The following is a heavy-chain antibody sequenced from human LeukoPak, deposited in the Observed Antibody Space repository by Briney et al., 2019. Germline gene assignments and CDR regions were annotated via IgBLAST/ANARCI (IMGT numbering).Heavy chain of an antibody. CDR1: GFTFNSYA. Sequence: GGSLRLSCAASGFTFNSYAMSWVRQAPGQGLQWVSGINDLGATFYADSVKGRFTISRDNSKNTLYLQMNSLRAEDTAIYYCSKDHCTTTRCIAGFDFWGQRALVTVSS. J-gene: IGHJ4*02. D-gene: IGHD2-2*01. CDR3: SKDHCTTTRCIAGFDF. V-gene: IGHV3-23*01. CDR2: INDLGAT.